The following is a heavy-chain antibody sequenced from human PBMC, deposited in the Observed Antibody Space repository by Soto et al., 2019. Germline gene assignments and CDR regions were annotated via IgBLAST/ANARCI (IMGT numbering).Heavy chain of an antibody. D-gene: IGHD5-18*01. Sequence: SVKVSCKASGGTFSSYAISWVRQAPGQGLEWMGGIIPIFGTANYAQKFQGRVTITADESTSTAYMELSSLRSEDTAVYYCARDGVRGYSYPRGYYGMDVWGQGTTVTAP. V-gene: IGHV1-69*13. CDR2: IIPIFGTA. CDR3: ARDGVRGYSYPRGYYGMDV. CDR1: GGTFSSYA. J-gene: IGHJ6*02.